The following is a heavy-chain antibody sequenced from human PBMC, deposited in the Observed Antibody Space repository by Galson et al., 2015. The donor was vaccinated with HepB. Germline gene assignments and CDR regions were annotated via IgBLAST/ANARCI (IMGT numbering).Heavy chain of an antibody. Sequence: SVKVSCKASGYTFTSYGISWVRQAPGQGLEWMGWISAYNGNTNYAQKLQGRVTMTTDTSTSTAYMELRSLRSDDTAVYYCASLYSGSYYDGPWYYDGAFDIWGQGTMVTVSS. CDR1: GYTFTSYG. V-gene: IGHV1-18*01. J-gene: IGHJ3*02. D-gene: IGHD1-26*01. CDR3: ASLYSGSYYDGPWYYDGAFDI. CDR2: ISAYNGNT.